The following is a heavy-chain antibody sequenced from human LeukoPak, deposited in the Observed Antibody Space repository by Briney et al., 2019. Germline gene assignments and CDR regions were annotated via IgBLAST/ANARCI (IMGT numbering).Heavy chain of an antibody. CDR2: IYYSGST. CDR3: ARPGFTGIAAALFDY. D-gene: IGHD6-13*01. CDR1: GGSISSSSYY. J-gene: IGHJ4*02. Sequence: SETLSLTCTVSGGSISSSSYYWGWIRQPPGKGLEWIGSIYYSGSTYYNPSLKSRVTISVGTSKNQFSLKLSSVTAADTAVYYCARPGFTGIAAALFDYWGQGILVTVSS. V-gene: IGHV4-39*07.